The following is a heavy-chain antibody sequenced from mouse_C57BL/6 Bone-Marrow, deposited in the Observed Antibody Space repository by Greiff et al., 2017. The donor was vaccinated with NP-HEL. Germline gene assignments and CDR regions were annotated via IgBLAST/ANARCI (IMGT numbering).Heavy chain of an antibody. J-gene: IGHJ3*01. CDR2: IYPRSGNT. Sequence: QVQLQQSGAELARPGASVKLSCKASGYTFTSYGISWVKQRTGQGLEWIGEIYPRSGNTYYNEKFKGKATLTADKSSSTAYMELRSLTSEDSAVYFCARDPNHQDSSGYWFAYWGQGTLVTVSA. D-gene: IGHD3-2*02. CDR1: GYTFTSYG. V-gene: IGHV1-81*01. CDR3: ARDPNHQDSSGYWFAY.